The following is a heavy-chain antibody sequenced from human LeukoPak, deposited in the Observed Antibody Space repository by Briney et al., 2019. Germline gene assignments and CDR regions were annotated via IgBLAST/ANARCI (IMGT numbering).Heavy chain of an antibody. CDR3: AKDGAGIQLWRTTYYYYYMDV. D-gene: IGHD5-18*01. CDR1: GFTFSSYG. Sequence: PGGSLRLSCAASGFTFSSYGMHWVRQAPGKGLEWVAFIRYDGSNKYYADSVKGRFTISRDNSKNTLYLQMNSLRAEDTAVYYCAKDGAGIQLWRTTYYYYYMDVWGKGTTVTVSS. J-gene: IGHJ6*03. CDR2: IRYDGSNK. V-gene: IGHV3-30*02.